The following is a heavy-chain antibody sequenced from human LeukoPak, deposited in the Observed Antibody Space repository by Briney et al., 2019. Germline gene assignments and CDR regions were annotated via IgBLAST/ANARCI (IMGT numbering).Heavy chain of an antibody. V-gene: IGHV3-30*03. Sequence: GGSLRLSCAGSGFTFSNYGIHWVRQAPGKGLEWAAVISYNGNVKYYMDSVKGRFTISRENSKNTLFLQMNSLRAEDTAEYYCARASRPAKNVVVVAAPLPVFDYWGQGTLVTVSS. CDR1: GFTFSNYG. D-gene: IGHD2-15*01. J-gene: IGHJ4*02. CDR3: ARASRPAKNVVVVAAPLPVFDY. CDR2: ISYNGNVK.